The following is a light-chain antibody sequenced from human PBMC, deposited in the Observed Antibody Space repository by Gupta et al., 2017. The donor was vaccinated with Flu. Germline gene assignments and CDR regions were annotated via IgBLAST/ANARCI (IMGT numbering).Light chain of an antibody. CDR2: WAS. CDR1: QSGLYSSNNKNY. V-gene: IGKV4-1*01. CDR3: QQEDSTPFT. J-gene: IGKJ3*01. Sequence: DIVMTQSPDSLAVSLGERATINCKSSQSGLYSSNNKNYLAWYQQKPGQPPKLLIYWASTREYGVPDRFSGGGSGTDFTLTISSLQAEDVAVYYCQQEDSTPFTFGHGTKVDIK.